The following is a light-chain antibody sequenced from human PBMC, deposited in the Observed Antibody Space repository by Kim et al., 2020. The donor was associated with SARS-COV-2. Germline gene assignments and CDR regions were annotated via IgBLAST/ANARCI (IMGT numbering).Light chain of an antibody. V-gene: IGKV3-20*01. J-gene: IGKJ2*01. CDR3: QRFGSSPPYT. Sequence: PGERATLFGRASQSVGSSYLALYQHKRGQPPRLLIYGASTRASDIPERFSGSGSGADFTLTISKLEPEDFAVYYCQRFGSSPPYTFGQGTKLEIK. CDR2: GAS. CDR1: QSVGSSY.